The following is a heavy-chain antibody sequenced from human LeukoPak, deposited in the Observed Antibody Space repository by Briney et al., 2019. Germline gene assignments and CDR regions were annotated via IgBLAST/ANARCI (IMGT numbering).Heavy chain of an antibody. CDR2: ISYDGSNK. V-gene: IGHV3-30*18. J-gene: IGHJ4*02. CDR3: AKDFTSGWTADLFDY. D-gene: IGHD6-19*01. CDR1: GFTFSSYD. Sequence: PGGSLRLSCAASGFTFSSYDMHWVRQAPGKGLEWVAVISYDGSNKYYADSVKGRFTISRDNSKNTLYLQMNSLRAEDTAVYYCAKDFTSGWTADLFDYWGQGTLVTVSS.